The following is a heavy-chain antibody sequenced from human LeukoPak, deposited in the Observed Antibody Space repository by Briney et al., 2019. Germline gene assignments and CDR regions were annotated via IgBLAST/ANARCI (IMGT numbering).Heavy chain of an antibody. D-gene: IGHD2-2*01. CDR3: ARADEGGLGYCSSTSCYGLPDL. CDR2: IIPILGIA. CDR1: GGTFSSYA. Sequence: ASVKVSCKASGGTFSSYAISWGRQAPGQGLEWMGMIIPILGIANYAQKFQGRVTITADKSTSTAYMELSRLRSEDTAVYYCARADEGGLGYCSSTSCYGLPDLWGRGTLVTVSS. J-gene: IGHJ2*01. V-gene: IGHV1-69*04.